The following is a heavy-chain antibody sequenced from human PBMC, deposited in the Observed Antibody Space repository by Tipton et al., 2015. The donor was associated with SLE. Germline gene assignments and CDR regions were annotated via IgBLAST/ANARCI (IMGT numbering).Heavy chain of an antibody. D-gene: IGHD4-17*01. CDR2: INNDGSDT. V-gene: IGHV3-74*01. J-gene: IGHJ4*02. CDR3: ARGLRGPDY. CDR1: GFTFSGYW. Sequence: SLRLSCAASGFTFSGYWMHWVRQAPGKGLMWVSRINNDGSDTVYADSVKGRFTISRDNAKNTLYLQMNGLRAEDAAVYYCARGLRGPDYWGQGTLVTVSS.